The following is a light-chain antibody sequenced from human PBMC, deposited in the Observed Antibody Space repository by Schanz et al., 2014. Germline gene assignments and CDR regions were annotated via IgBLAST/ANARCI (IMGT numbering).Light chain of an antibody. Sequence: QSALTQPPSVSGSPGQSVTISCTGTSSDVGGYNRVSWYQQPPGTAPKLMIYDVTNRPSGVPDRFSGSKSGSTASLTISGLQAEDEADYYCNSYTTSTTLGFGGGTKLTVL. V-gene: IGLV2-18*02. CDR3: NSYTTSTTLG. J-gene: IGLJ3*02. CDR2: DVT. CDR1: SSDVGGYNR.